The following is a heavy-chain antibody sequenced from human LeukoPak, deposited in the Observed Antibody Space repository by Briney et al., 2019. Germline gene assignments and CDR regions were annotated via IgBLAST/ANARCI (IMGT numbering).Heavy chain of an antibody. CDR3: PKIDRYDFWSGYYFDY. J-gene: IGHJ4*02. Sequence: GGSLLLSCAASGFTFDDYAMHWVRPAPGKGLGGVRGISWNSGSIGCADSVKGRFTISRDNAKTSLYLQMNSLRAEDTALYYCPKIDRYDFWSGYYFDYWGLGTLVTVSS. D-gene: IGHD3-3*01. CDR2: ISWNSGSI. V-gene: IGHV3-9*01. CDR1: GFTFDDYA.